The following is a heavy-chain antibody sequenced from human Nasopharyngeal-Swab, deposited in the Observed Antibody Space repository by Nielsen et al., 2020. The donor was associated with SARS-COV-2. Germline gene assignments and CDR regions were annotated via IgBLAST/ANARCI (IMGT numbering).Heavy chain of an antibody. J-gene: IGHJ6*02. CDR3: AAAISSSWYHYYYYGMDV. V-gene: IGHV1-46*01. CDR1: GYTFTSYY. CDR2: INPSGGNT. Sequence: ASVKVSCKASGYTFTSYYMHWVRQAPGQGLEWMGIINPSGGNTNYAQKFQERVTITRDMSTSTAYMELSSLRSEDTAVYYCAAAISSSWYHYYYYGMDVWGQGTTVTVSS. D-gene: IGHD6-13*01.